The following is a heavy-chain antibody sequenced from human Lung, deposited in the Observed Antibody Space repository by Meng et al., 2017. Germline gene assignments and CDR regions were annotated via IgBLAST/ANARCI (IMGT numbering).Heavy chain of an antibody. CDR2: INRDGTKP. J-gene: IGHJ1*01. CDR1: GFPFTDHW. CDR3: TNDRLNH. Sequence: GRLVAPGGGLVRPGGSLRFSCAASGFPFTDHWMYWVRQGTGKGLVWVSRINRDGTKPTYADSVKGRFTISRDNAENTLSLQMNNLRAEDTAFYYCTNDRLNHWGQGALVTVSS. D-gene: IGHD1-1*01. V-gene: IGHV3-74*01.